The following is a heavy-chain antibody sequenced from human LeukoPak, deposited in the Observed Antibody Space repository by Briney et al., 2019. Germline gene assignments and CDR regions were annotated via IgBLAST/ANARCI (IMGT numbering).Heavy chain of an antibody. Sequence: GESLKISCKGSGYSFTSYWIGWVRQMPGKGLEWMGIIYPGDSDTRYSPSFQGQVTISADKSISTAYLQWSSLKASDTAMCYCARLQVGGAAVVGYSDPWGQGTLVTVSS. CDR3: ARLQVGGAAVVGYSDP. CDR2: IYPGDSDT. D-gene: IGHD3-16*01. CDR1: GYSFTSYW. J-gene: IGHJ5*02. V-gene: IGHV5-51*01.